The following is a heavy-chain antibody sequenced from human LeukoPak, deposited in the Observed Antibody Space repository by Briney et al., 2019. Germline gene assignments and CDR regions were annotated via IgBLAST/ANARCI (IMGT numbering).Heavy chain of an antibody. CDR1: GGSISSGGYY. J-gene: IGHJ6*02. V-gene: IGHV4-31*03. CDR2: IYYSGST. D-gene: IGHD3-9*01. Sequence: SGTLSLTCTVSGGSISSGGYYWSWIRQHPGKGLEWIGYIYYSGSTYYNPSLKSRVTISVDTSKNQFSLKLSSVTAADTAVYYCARTVLRYFDRQGMDVWGQGTTVTVSS. CDR3: ARTVLRYFDRQGMDV.